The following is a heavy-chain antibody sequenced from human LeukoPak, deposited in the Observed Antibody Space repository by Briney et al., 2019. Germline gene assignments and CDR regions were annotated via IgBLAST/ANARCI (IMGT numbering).Heavy chain of an antibody. CDR3: ARGIKYYYDSSGYY. CDR1: GFTFSSYA. V-gene: IGHV3-23*01. D-gene: IGHD3-22*01. CDR2: ISGSGGST. J-gene: IGHJ4*02. Sequence: GGSLRLSCAASGFTFSSYAMSWVRQAPGKGLEWVSAISGSGGSTYYADSVKGRFTISRDNAKNSLYLQMNSLRAEDTAVYYCARGIKYYYDSSGYYWGQGTLVTVSS.